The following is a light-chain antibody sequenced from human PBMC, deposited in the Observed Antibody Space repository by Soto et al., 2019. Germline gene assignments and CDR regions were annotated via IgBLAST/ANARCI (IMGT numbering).Light chain of an antibody. CDR2: QVS. CDR1: QDLVYSDGDNY. V-gene: IGKV2-30*01. Sequence: DVVMTQSPLSLPVTLGQPASISCRSTQDLVYSDGDNYLNWVQQRPGQSPRRLIYQVSKRDSGVPDRFSGSGSGTDFTLKISRVESEDVGCYYCMQGTHWPWTFGQETKVEIK. CDR3: MQGTHWPWT. J-gene: IGKJ1*01.